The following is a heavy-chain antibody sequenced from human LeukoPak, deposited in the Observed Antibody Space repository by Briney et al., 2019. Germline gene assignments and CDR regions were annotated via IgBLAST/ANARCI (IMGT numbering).Heavy chain of an antibody. V-gene: IGHV4-34*01. CDR2: INHSGST. CDR3: ARESKLRYFGPGGMDV. CDR1: GGSFSGYY. Sequence: KPSETLSLTCAVYGGSFSGYYWSWIRRPPGKGLEWIGEINHSGSTNYNPSLKSRVTISVDTSKNQFSLKLSSVTAADTAVYYCARESKLRYFGPGGMDVWGQGTTVTVSS. D-gene: IGHD3-9*01. J-gene: IGHJ6*02.